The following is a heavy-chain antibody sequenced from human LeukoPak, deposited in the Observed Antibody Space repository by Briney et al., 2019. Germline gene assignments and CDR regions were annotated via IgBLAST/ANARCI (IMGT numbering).Heavy chain of an antibody. CDR1: GGSISSYY. V-gene: IGHV4-59*08. CDR3: ARRLSGSYHFDY. Sequence: SETLSLTCTVSGGSISSYYWSLVRQPPGKGLEWIRDIYYSGSTNYNPSLKSRVTISVDTSKNQFSLKLSSVTAADTAVYYCARRLSGSYHFDYWGQGTLVTVSS. J-gene: IGHJ4*02. D-gene: IGHD1-26*01. CDR2: IYYSGST.